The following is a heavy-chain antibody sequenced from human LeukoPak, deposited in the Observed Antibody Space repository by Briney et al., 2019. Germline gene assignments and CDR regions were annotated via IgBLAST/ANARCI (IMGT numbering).Heavy chain of an antibody. D-gene: IGHD5-12*01. J-gene: IGHJ6*02. V-gene: IGHV3-30*04. Sequence: GGSLRLSCAASGFIFSSYAIHWVRQAPGKGLEWVAVISYDGPNKYYTDSVKGRFTISRDDSENTLYLQMISLRPEDTAVYYCARDLDVRLRLAYGLDVWGQGTTVTVSS. CDR1: GFIFSSYA. CDR3: ARDLDVRLRLAYGLDV. CDR2: ISYDGPNK.